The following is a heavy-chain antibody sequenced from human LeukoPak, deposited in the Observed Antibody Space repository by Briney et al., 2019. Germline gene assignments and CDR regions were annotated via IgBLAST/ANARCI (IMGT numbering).Heavy chain of an antibody. CDR3: ARVGYPGAY. Sequence: SETLSLTCAVYGGSFSGYYWSWIRQPPGKGLEWIGEISHSGSTNYNPSLKSRVTISVDTSKNQFSLKLSSVTAADTAVYYCARVGYPGAYWGQGTLVTVSS. CDR2: ISHSGST. J-gene: IGHJ4*02. D-gene: IGHD1-1*01. V-gene: IGHV4-34*01. CDR1: GGSFSGYY.